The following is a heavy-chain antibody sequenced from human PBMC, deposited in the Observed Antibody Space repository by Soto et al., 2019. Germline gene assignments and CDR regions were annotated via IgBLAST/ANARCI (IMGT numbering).Heavy chain of an antibody. CDR2: IGNIYYSGST. CDR3: ASSGYYDTSGYYFYFDY. V-gene: IGHV4-39*01. CDR1: GGSISGSSVF. J-gene: IGHJ4*02. D-gene: IGHD3-22*01. Sequence: SVPLSDTYSVAGGSISGSSVFRGWISQPPGKGLEWIGSIGNIYYSGSTYYNPSLKSRVTISVDTSKNQFSLKLSSVTAADTAVYYCASSGYYDTSGYYFYFDYWGQETLVTVSS.